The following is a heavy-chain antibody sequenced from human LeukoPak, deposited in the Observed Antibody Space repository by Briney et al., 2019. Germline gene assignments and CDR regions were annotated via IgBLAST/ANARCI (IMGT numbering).Heavy chain of an antibody. CDR3: ARVGEMATIPSFDY. V-gene: IGHV1-69*01. Sequence: SVKVSXKASGGTFSSYAISWVRQAPGQGLEWMGGIIPIFDTANYAQKFQGRVTITADESTSTAYMELSSLRSEDTAVYYCARVGEMATIPSFDYWGQGTLVTVSS. CDR1: GGTFSSYA. J-gene: IGHJ4*02. D-gene: IGHD5-24*01. CDR2: IIPIFDTA.